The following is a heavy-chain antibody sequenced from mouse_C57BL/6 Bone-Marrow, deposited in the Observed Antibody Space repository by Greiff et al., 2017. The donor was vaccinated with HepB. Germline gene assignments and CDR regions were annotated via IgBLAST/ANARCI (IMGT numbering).Heavy chain of an antibody. CDR1: GYSFTGYY. CDR3: ARFYYYGSRDY. Sequence: EVKLQESGPELVKPGASVKISCKASGYSFTGYYMHWVKQSHGNILDWIGYIYPYNGVSSYNQKFKGKATLTVDKSSSTAYMGLRSLTSEDSAVYYCARFYYYGSRDYWGQGTTLTVSS. D-gene: IGHD1-1*01. J-gene: IGHJ2*01. V-gene: IGHV1-31*01. CDR2: IYPYNGVS.